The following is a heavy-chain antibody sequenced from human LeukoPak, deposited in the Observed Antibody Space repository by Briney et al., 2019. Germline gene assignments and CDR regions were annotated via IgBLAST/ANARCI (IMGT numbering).Heavy chain of an antibody. J-gene: IGHJ4*02. CDR1: GGSLSSYY. D-gene: IGHD6-13*01. CDR2: IYYSGNT. Sequence: KPSETLSLTCTVSGGSLSSYYWSWIRQPPGKGLEWIGYIYYSGNTNYNPSLKSRVTISVDTSKNQFSLKLSSVTAADTAVYYCARTGIDTGDYYFDYWGQGALVTVSS. V-gene: IGHV4-59*01. CDR3: ARTGIDTGDYYFDY.